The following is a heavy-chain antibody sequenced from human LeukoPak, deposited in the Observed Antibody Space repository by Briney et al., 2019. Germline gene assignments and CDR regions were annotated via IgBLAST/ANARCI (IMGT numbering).Heavy chain of an antibody. D-gene: IGHD3-9*01. CDR1: GGSVSSGSYC. J-gene: IGHJ6*04. V-gene: IGHV4-61*01. CDR2: IYYSGTT. CDR3: AREGSHRLGYFVSGEYYYYGMDV. Sequence: SQTMSPTSTVSGGSVSSGSYCWSWIRHPPGKGLEWSGYIYYSGTTNNNPSLKSRVIISVDTSKNQFSLKLSSVTAAATAVYYCAREGSHRLGYFVSGEYYYYGMDVWGKGTTVTVSS.